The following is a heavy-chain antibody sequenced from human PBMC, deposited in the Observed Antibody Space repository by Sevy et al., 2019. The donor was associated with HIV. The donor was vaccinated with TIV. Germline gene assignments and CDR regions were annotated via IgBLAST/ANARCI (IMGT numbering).Heavy chain of an antibody. CDR2: IRQDGNEI. CDR1: GFTFSSYG. J-gene: IGHJ4*02. V-gene: IGHV3-7*03. Sequence: GGSLRLSCAASGFTFSSYGMQWVRQAPGKGLEWVANIRQDGNEIYYAASVRGRFTISRDNAKGSLYLQMNNLRVEDTATYYCARRYFDLWGQGTLVTVSS. CDR3: ARRYFDL.